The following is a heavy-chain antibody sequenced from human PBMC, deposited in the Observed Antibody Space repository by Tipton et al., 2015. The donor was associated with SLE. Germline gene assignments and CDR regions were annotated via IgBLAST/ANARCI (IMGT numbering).Heavy chain of an antibody. CDR1: GGSISSGSYY. V-gene: IGHV4-61*02. CDR3: ASGAVVSPFDY. J-gene: IGHJ4*02. CDR2: IYTSGST. D-gene: IGHD4-23*01. Sequence: TLSLTCTVSGGSISSGSYYWSWIRQPAGKGLEWIGRIYTSGSTNYNPSLKSRLTISVDTSKNQFSLKLSSVTAADTAVYYCASGAVVSPFDYWGQGTLVTVSS.